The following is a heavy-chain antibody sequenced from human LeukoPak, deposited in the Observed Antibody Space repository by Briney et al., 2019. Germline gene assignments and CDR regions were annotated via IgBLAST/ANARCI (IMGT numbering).Heavy chain of an antibody. D-gene: IGHD3-16*01. CDR3: AKSLGYSGGYYFDY. CDR2: ISWNSGSI. V-gene: IGHV3-9*03. Sequence: GGSLRLSCAASGFTFDDYAMHWVRQAPGKGLEWVSGISWNSGSIGYADSVKGRFTISRDYAKNSLYLQMNSLRAEDMALYYCAKSLGYSGGYYFDYWGQGTLVTVSS. CDR1: GFTFDDYA. J-gene: IGHJ4*02.